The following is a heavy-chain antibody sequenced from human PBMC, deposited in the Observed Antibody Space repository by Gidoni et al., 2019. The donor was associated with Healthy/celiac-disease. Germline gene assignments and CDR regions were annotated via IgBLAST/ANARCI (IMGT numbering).Heavy chain of an antibody. CDR2: IWYDGSNK. CDR1: GFTFSSYG. CDR3: ARGYSSSWYFQH. V-gene: IGHV3-33*01. J-gene: IGHJ1*01. D-gene: IGHD6-13*01. Sequence: QVQLVQSGGGVVQPGRSMLLSCAASGFTFSSYGMHWVRQAPGKGLEWVAVIWYDGSNKYYADSVKGRFTISRDNSKNTLYLQMNSLRAEDTAVYYCARGYSSSWYFQHWGQGTLVTVSS.